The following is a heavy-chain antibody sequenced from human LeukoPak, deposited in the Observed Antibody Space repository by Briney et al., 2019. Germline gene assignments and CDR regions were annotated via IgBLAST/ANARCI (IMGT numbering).Heavy chain of an antibody. CDR1: GGSISSYY. Sequence: PPETLSLTCTVSGGSISSYYWSWIRQPPGKGLEWIGYIYYSGSTNYNPSLKSRVTISVDTSKNQFSLKLSSVTAADTAVYYCARASGGCSGGSCWWYYFDYWGQGTLVTVSS. CDR2: IYYSGST. D-gene: IGHD2-15*01. J-gene: IGHJ4*02. CDR3: ARASGGCSGGSCWWYYFDY. V-gene: IGHV4-59*01.